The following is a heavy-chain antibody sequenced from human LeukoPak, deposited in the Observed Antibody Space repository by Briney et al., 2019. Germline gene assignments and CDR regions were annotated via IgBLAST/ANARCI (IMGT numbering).Heavy chain of an antibody. V-gene: IGHV4-39*01. J-gene: IGHJ6*02. CDR3: ARARAWVTKDYYYGMDV. Sequence: SETLSLTCTVSGGSISSSSYYWGWIRQPPGKGLEWIGSIYYSGSTYYNPSLKSRVTISVDTSKNQFSLKLSSVTAADTAVYYCARARAWVTKDYYYGMDVWGQGTTVTVSS. CDR1: GGSISSSSYY. CDR2: IYYSGST. D-gene: IGHD4-17*01.